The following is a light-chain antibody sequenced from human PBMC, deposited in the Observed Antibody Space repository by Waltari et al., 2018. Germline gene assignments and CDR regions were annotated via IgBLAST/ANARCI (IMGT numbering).Light chain of an antibody. CDR3: QNHERLPAT. V-gene: IGKV3-20*01. J-gene: IGKJ1*01. Sequence: IVLTQSPGTLSLSPGERATLSCRASQSVSKYLAWYQQRPGQAPRLLIYAASTRATDIPDRFSGSGFGTDFSLTISRLEPEDFAVYYCQNHERLPATFGQGTKVEIK. CDR2: AAS. CDR1: QSVSKY.